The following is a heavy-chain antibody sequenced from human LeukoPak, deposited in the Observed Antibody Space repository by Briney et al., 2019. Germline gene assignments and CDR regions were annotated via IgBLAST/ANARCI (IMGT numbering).Heavy chain of an antibody. J-gene: IGHJ3*02. Sequence: GGSLRLSCAASGFTFSSYGIHWVRQAPGKGLEWLSYISLTTDFIYYSDSVKGRFTISRDNAKNSLYLQMNSLRAEDTAVYYCAGSWSPYDAFDIWGQGTMVSVSS. CDR2: ISLTTDFI. CDR3: AGSWSPYDAFDI. CDR1: GFTFSSYG. V-gene: IGHV3-21*05. D-gene: IGHD6-13*01.